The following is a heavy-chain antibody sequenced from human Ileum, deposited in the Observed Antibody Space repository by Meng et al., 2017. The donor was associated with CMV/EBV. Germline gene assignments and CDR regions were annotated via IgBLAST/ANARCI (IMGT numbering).Heavy chain of an antibody. CDR3: AGDGVSSTSSWYNY. CDR1: GYTFTSYG. D-gene: IGHD6-13*01. V-gene: IGHV1-18*01. Sequence: ASVKVSCKASGYTFTSYGISWVRQAPGQGLEWMGWISAYNGNTNYAQKLQGRVTMTTDTSTSTAYMELRSLRSDDTAVYYCAGDGVSSTSSWYNYWGQGTLVTVSS. J-gene: IGHJ4*02. CDR2: ISAYNGNT.